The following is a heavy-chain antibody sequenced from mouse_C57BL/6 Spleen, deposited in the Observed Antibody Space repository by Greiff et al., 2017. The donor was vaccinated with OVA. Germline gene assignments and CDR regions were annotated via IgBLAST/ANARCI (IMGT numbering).Heavy chain of an antibody. CDR3: ARSSYYYPDY. D-gene: IGHD1-1*01. CDR1: GYTFTDYY. Sequence: VQLQQSGPELVKPGASVKISCKASGYTFTDYYMNWVKQSHGKSLEWIGDINPNNGGTSYNQKFKGKATLTVDKSSSTAYMELRSLTSEDSAVYYCARSSYYYPDYWGQGTTLTVSS. J-gene: IGHJ2*01. V-gene: IGHV1-26*01. CDR2: INPNNGGT.